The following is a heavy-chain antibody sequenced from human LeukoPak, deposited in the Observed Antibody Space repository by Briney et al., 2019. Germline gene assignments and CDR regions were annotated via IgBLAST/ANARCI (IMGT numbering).Heavy chain of an antibody. V-gene: IGHV5-51*01. D-gene: IGHD6-13*01. CDR1: GYSFTSYW. CDR3: ATGQYSSSWYVYFDY. CDR2: IYPGDSDT. J-gene: IGHJ4*02. Sequence: GGSLKISCKGSGYSFTSYWIGWVRQMPGKGLEWMGIIYPGDSDTRYSPSFQGQVTISADKSISTAYLQWSSLKASDTAMYYCATGQYSSSWYVYFDYWGQGTLVTVSS.